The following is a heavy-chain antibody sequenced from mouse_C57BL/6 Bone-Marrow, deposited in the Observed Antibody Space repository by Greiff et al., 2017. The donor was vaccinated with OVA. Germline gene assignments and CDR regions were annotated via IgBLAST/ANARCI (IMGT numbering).Heavy chain of an antibody. V-gene: IGHV1-47*01. D-gene: IGHD3-2*02. J-gene: IGHJ3*01. CDR3: ARKSGGTAQAWFAY. CDR1: GYTFTTYP. Sequence: QVQLQQSGAELVKPGASVKMSCTASGYTFTTYPIEWMKQNHGKSLEWIGNFHPYNDDTTSNEKFTGKATLPVEKSSNTVYLELSRVTSDDSAVYCGARKSGGTAQAWFAYWGQGTLVTVSA. CDR2: FHPYNDDT.